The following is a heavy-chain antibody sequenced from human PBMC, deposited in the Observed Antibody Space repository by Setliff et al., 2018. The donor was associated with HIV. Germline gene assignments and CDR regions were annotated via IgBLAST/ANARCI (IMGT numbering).Heavy chain of an antibody. CDR2: VFYTGFA. CDR3: ARHQGKYYDSSGYSGWFFDL. V-gene: IGHV4-59*08. CDR1: GDSIRGYY. Sequence: SETLSLTCTVSGDSIRGYYWSWIRQPPGKGLEWMGYVFYTGFAAYNPSLKSRLTISVDTSKSQFSLRLTSVTAADTAIYYCARHQGKYYDSSGYSGWFFDLWGRGTLVTVSS. J-gene: IGHJ2*01. D-gene: IGHD3-22*01.